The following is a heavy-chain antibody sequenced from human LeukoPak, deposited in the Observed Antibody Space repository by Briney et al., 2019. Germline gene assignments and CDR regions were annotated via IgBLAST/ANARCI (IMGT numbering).Heavy chain of an antibody. V-gene: IGHV4-39*01. CDR3: ARQFIGDY. J-gene: IGHJ4*02. CDR2: IYYRGST. Sequence: PSETLSLTCTVSGGSISSSSYYWGWIRQPPGKGLEWIGSIYYRGSTYYNPSLKSRVTISVDTSKNQFSLKLSSVTAADTAVYYCARQFIGDYWGQGTLVTVSS. CDR1: GGSISSSSYY. D-gene: IGHD1-26*01.